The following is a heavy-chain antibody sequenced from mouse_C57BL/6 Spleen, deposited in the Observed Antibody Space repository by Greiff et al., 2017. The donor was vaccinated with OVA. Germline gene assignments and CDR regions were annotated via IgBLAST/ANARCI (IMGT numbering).Heavy chain of an antibody. Sequence: VQLKESGGGLVKPGGSLKLSCAASGFTFSSYAMSWVRQTPEKRLEWVATISDGGSYTYYPDNVKGRFTISRDNAKNNLYLQMSHLKSEDTAMYYCARDRGSSYCDYWGQGTTLTVSS. J-gene: IGHJ2*01. CDR1: GFTFSSYA. CDR2: ISDGGSYT. V-gene: IGHV5-4*01. D-gene: IGHD1-1*01. CDR3: ARDRGSSYCDY.